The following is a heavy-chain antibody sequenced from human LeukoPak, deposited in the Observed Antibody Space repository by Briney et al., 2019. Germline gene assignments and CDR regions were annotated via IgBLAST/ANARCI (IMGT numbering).Heavy chain of an antibody. CDR2: IKSKTDGGTT. CDR1: GFTFRDAA. CDR3: AHRNTALVRVDY. Sequence: GGSLRLSCAASGFTFRDAAMSWVRPAPGKGLEWGGRIKSKTDGGTTYYAAPVKGRFTISRDDSENTLYLQMSSLKTEDTAVYFCAHRNTALVRVDYWGQGTLVAVSS. D-gene: IGHD5-18*01. J-gene: IGHJ4*02. V-gene: IGHV3-15*01.